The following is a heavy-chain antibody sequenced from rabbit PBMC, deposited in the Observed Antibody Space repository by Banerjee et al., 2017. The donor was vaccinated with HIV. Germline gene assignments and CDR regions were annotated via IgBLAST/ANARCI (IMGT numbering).Heavy chain of an antibody. Sequence: QEQLVESGGDLVKPGASLTLTCTASGFDFISNAMCWVRQAPGKGLELIACTYTSNSNTYYASWAKGRFTISKTSTTVTLQMTSLTAADTATYFCARDAGIGNYYNLWGPGTLVTVS. CDR3: ARDAGIGNYYNL. J-gene: IGHJ4*01. CDR1: GFDFISNA. D-gene: IGHD8-1*01. CDR2: TYTSNSNT. V-gene: IGHV1S45*01.